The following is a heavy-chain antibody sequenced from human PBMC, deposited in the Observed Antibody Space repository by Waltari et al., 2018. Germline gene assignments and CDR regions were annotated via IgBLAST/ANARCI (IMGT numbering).Heavy chain of an antibody. Sequence: QVQLQQWGAGLLKPSETLSLTCAVYGGSFSGYYWSWIRQPPGQGLEWIGEINHSGSTNYNPSLKSRVTISVDTSKNQFSLKLSSVTAADTAVYYCARIKKPNDFWSGYYPFDYWGQGTLVTVSS. J-gene: IGHJ4*02. CDR2: INHSGST. CDR3: ARIKKPNDFWSGYYPFDY. CDR1: GGSFSGYY. V-gene: IGHV4-34*01. D-gene: IGHD3-3*01.